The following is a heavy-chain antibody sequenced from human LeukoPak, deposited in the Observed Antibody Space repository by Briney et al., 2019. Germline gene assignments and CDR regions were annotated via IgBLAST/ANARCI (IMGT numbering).Heavy chain of an antibody. CDR2: ISAYNGNT. V-gene: IGHV1-18*04. CDR1: GYTFTGYY. D-gene: IGHD6-19*01. CDR3: ARDRDSYSSGYGYYFDY. Sequence: ASVKVSCKASGYTFTGYYMHWVRQAPGQGLEWMGWISAYNGNTNYAQKLQGRVTMTTDTSTSTAYMELRSLRSDDTAVYYCARDRDSYSSGYGYYFDYWGQGTLVTVSS. J-gene: IGHJ4*02.